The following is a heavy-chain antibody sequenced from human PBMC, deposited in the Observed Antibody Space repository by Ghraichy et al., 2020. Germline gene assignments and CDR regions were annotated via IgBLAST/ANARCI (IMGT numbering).Heavy chain of an antibody. Sequence: GGSLRLSCVGAGFTFSSYSMNWVRQSPGKGLEWVAYITRSSSHTSYADSVKGRFTISRDNAQNSLYLQMNSLRDEDTAVYYCARGAPVVRFYYYGGRDVWGQGTTVTVSS. CDR1: GFTFSSYS. CDR2: ITRSSSHT. D-gene: IGHD4-23*01. V-gene: IGHV3-48*02. CDR3: ARGAPVVRFYYYGGRDV. J-gene: IGHJ6*02.